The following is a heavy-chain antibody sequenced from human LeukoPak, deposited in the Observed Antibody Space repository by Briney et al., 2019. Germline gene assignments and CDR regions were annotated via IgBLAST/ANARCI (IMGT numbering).Heavy chain of an antibody. J-gene: IGHJ4*02. CDR3: AKATIGAADANFDY. V-gene: IGHV3-23*01. CDR2: INSGGGST. CDR1: GFTFRNYA. D-gene: IGHD6-13*01. Sequence: GGSLRLSCAASGFTFRNYAMSWVRQAPGMGLEWVSSINSGGGSTFYADSVKGRFTISRATSKNSLSLKMNSLRAEDTAVYYCAKATIGAADANFDYWGQGTRVTVSS.